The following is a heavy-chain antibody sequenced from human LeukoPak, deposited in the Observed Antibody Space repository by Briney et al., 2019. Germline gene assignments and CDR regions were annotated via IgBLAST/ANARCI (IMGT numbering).Heavy chain of an antibody. V-gene: IGHV3-23*01. Sequence: GGPLRLSCAASGFTFNNYAMSWVRQAPGKGLEWVSDISGGSGITYYADSVKGRFAISRDNSKNTLYLQMNSLRAEDTAVYYCAKYRSGSGNWNEPFDFWGQGTMVTVSS. CDR1: GFTFNNYA. D-gene: IGHD1-20*01. CDR2: ISGGSGIT. CDR3: AKYRSGSGNWNEPFDF. J-gene: IGHJ3*01.